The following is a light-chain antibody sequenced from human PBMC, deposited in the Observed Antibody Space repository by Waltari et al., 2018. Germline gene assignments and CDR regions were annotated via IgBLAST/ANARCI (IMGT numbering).Light chain of an antibody. J-gene: IGKJ4*02. CDR3: MQALESPS. CDR1: QSLLHSSGYNY. Sequence: EIVMTQTPLSLPVASGEPASTSCRYSQSLLHSSGYNYLTWFLQKPGQSPQLLIYLGSIRASGVPDRFSGSGSGTDFTLKITRVEADDVGFYYCMQALESPSFGGGTKVEIK. CDR2: LGS. V-gene: IGKV2-28*01.